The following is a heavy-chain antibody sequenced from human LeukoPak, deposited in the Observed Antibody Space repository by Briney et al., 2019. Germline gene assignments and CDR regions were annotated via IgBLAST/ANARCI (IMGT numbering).Heavy chain of an antibody. CDR3: ARGELYDFWSGYRFDY. CDR2: ISYDGSNK. Sequence: GRFLRLSCAASGFTFSSYAMHWVRQAPGKGLEWVAVISYDGSNKYYADSVKGRFTISRDNSKNTLYLQMNSLRAEDTAVYYCARGELYDFWSGYRFDYWGQGTLVTVSS. J-gene: IGHJ4*02. CDR1: GFTFSSYA. D-gene: IGHD3-3*01. V-gene: IGHV3-30-3*01.